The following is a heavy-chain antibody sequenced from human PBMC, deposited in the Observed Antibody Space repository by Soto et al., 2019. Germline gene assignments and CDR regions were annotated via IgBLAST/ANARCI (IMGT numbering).Heavy chain of an antibody. J-gene: IGHJ4*02. V-gene: IGHV4-39*01. Sequence: QLQLQESGPGLVKPSETLSLTCFVSGGSISSNNYYWGXXRQPPGKGLEWIGSMSYSRSTYYNPSLXXXVXXXVXXXXXXXXXXXXXXXXXXXXXXXXXXXXXXXXXXXGYFDYWGQGPLVTVSS. CDR1: GGSISSNNYY. CDR2: MSYSRST. CDR3: XXXXXXXXXXXGYFDY.